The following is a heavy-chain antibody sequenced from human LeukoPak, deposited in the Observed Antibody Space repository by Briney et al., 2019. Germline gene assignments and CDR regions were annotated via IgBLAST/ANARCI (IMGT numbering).Heavy chain of an antibody. CDR3: ARKITGTTEFDY. Sequence: SETLSLTCTVSGGSISSYYWSWIRQPPGKGLEWIGYIYYSGSTNYNPSLNSRVTISVDTSKNQFSLKLSSVTAADTAVYYCARKITGTTEFDYWGQGTLVTVSS. CDR1: GGSISSYY. J-gene: IGHJ4*02. D-gene: IGHD1-7*01. CDR2: IYYSGST. V-gene: IGHV4-59*01.